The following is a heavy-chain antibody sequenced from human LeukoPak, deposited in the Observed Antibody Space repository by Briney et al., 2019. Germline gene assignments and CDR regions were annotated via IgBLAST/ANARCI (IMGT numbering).Heavy chain of an antibody. J-gene: IGHJ6*03. CDR3: ARDPYSGGYGDYYYYYMDV. V-gene: IGHV3-21*01. D-gene: IGHD1-26*01. CDR1: GFTFSSYN. CDR2: ITSSSSYI. Sequence: GGSLRLSCAASGFTFSSYNMNWVRQAPGEGLEWVSSITSSSSYIYYADSVKGRFTISRDNAKNSLYLQINSLRAEDTAVYYCARDPYSGGYGDYYYYYMDVWGKGTTVTISS.